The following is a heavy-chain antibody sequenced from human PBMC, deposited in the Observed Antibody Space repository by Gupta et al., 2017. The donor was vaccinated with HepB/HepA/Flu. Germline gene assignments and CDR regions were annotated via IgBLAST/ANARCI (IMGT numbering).Heavy chain of an antibody. CDR1: GFTLSSYG. CDR3: AKVRSAQLLYRSPLTY. Sequence: QVQLVESGGGVVQPGRSLRLSCEASGFTLSSYGMHWVRQAPGKGLEWVAVISYDGSNKYYADSVKGRFTISRDNSKNTLYLQMNSLRAEDTAVYYCAKVRSAQLLYRSPLTYWGQGTLVTVSS. CDR2: ISYDGSNK. J-gene: IGHJ4*02. D-gene: IGHD2-2*02. V-gene: IGHV3-30*18.